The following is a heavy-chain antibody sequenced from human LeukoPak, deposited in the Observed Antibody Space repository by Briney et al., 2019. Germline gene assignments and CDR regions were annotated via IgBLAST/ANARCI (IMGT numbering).Heavy chain of an antibody. CDR3: ARRYHFDSSGLHWRSPFDI. D-gene: IGHD3-22*01. CDR1: GFTFSSFW. J-gene: IGHJ3*02. CDR2: IRQDGGET. Sequence: GGSLRLSCAASGFTFSSFWMTWVRQAPGKGLECVANIRQDGGETYYVDSVKGRFTISRDNAKTSLCLQMTSLRAEDAAVYYCARRYHFDSSGLHWRSPFDIWGQGTMVAVSS. V-gene: IGHV3-7*01.